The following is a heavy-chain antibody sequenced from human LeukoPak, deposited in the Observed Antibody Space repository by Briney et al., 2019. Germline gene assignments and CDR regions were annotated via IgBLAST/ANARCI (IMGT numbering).Heavy chain of an antibody. CDR3: ARVDILTGYYRGFDY. D-gene: IGHD3-9*01. CDR1: GGAVSSGSYY. V-gene: IGHV4-61*01. Sequence: SETPSLTCTVSGGAVSSGSYYWSWIRQPPGKGLEWIGYIYYSGSTNYNPSLKSRVTISVDTSKNQFSLKLSSVTAADTAVYYCARVDILTGYYRGFDYWGQGTLVTVSS. CDR2: IYYSGST. J-gene: IGHJ4*02.